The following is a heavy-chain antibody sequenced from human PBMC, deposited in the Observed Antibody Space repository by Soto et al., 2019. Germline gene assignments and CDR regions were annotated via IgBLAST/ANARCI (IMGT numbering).Heavy chain of an antibody. CDR3: AKFITGTTDYYYGMDV. V-gene: IGHV3-23*01. CDR2: ISGSGGST. J-gene: IGHJ6*02. D-gene: IGHD1-7*01. CDR1: GFTFSSYA. Sequence: GGSLRLSCAASGFTFSSYAMSWVRQAPGKGLEWVSAISGSGGSTYYADSVKGRFTISRDNSKNTLYLQMNSLRAEDTAVYYCAKFITGTTDYYYGMDVWGQGTTVTVSS.